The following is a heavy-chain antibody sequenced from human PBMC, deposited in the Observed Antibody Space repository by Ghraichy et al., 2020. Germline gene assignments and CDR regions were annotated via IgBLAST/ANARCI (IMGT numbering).Heavy chain of an antibody. Sequence: ASVKVSCKICGSHFCSYAMHHVRQSRGQRLERMGWINAGNGNTKYSQKFQGRVTITRDTSASTAYMELSSLRSEDTAVYYCARDYDSSGYSYYYDAFDIWGQVIIVTVAS. V-gene: IGHV1-3*01. CDR3: ARDYDSSGYSYYYDAFDI. CDR1: GSHFCSYA. D-gene: IGHD3-22*01. CDR2: INAGNGNT. J-gene: IGHJ3*02.